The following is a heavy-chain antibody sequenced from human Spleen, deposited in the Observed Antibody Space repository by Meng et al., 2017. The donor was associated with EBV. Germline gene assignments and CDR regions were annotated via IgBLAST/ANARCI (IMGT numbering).Heavy chain of an antibody. J-gene: IGHJ4*02. CDR2: IYHTGST. V-gene: IGHV4-4*03. CDR3: ARAIISSYGGVGFDY. D-gene: IGHD5-18*01. CDR1: GGSISSSNW. Sequence: VQLLQVGAGLVNPPGTLSLTCAVSGGSISSSNWWSWVRQPPGKGLEWIGEIYHTGSTTYNPSLESRVTISVDKSKNQISLNLRSVTAADTAVYYCARAIISSYGGVGFDYWGQGTLVTVSS.